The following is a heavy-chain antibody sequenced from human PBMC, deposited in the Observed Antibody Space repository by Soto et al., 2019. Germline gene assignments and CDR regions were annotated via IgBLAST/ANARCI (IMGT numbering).Heavy chain of an antibody. Sequence: QLQLQESGPGLVKPSETLSLTCTVSGGSISSSSYYWGWIRQPPGKGLEWIGSIYYSGSTYYNPSLKSRVTISVDTSKNQFSLKLSSVTAADTAVYYCARLDLYYYGMDVWGQGTTVTVSS. CDR3: ARLDLYYYGMDV. CDR2: IYYSGST. J-gene: IGHJ6*02. V-gene: IGHV4-39*01. CDR1: GGSISSSSYY.